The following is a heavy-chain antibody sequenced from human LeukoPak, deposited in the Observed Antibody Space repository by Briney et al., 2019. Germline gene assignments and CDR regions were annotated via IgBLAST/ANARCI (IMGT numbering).Heavy chain of an antibody. D-gene: IGHD5-18*01. J-gene: IGHJ4*02. CDR1: GGSISSYY. V-gene: IGHV4-4*07. Sequence: SETLSLTCIVSGGSISSYYWSWIRQPAGKGLEWIGRIYSTGTTNYNPSLKSRVTMSVDTSKNQFSLKLSSVTAADTALYYCARLYSYGPEYYFDYRGQGTLVTVSS. CDR2: IYSTGTT. CDR3: ARLYSYGPEYYFDY.